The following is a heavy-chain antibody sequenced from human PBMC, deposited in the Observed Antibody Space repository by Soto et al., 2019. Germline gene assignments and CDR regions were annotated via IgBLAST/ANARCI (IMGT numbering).Heavy chain of an antibody. CDR3: ERRDTTSAGYFDL. V-gene: IGHV3-7*01. CDR2: IKQDGSEK. J-gene: IGHJ2*01. CDR1: GFTVSNYC. Sequence: XGSLRLSFAASGFTVSNYCRSWVRQAPGKGLEWVANIKQDGSEKNYKDSAKGRLTISRDNAKNSLSLQMNSLRAEDTAVYYCERRDTTSAGYFDLWGRGTLVTVSS. D-gene: IGHD1-1*01.